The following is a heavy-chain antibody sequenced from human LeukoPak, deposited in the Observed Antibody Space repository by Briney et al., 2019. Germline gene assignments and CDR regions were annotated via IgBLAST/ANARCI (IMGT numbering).Heavy chain of an antibody. D-gene: IGHD3-9*01. J-gene: IGHJ4*02. CDR3: ARDLPYYDILTGYYSY. V-gene: IGHV1-69*13. Sequence: SVKVSCKASGGTFSSYAISWVRQAPGQGLEWMGGIIPIFGTANYAQKFQGRVTITADESTSTAYMELSSLRSEDTAVYYCARDLPYYDILTGYYSYWGQGTLVTVSS. CDR2: IIPIFGTA. CDR1: GGTFSSYA.